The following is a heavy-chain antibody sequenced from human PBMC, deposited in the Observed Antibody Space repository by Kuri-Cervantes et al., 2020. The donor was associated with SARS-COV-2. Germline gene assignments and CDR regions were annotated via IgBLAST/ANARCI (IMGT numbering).Heavy chain of an antibody. D-gene: IGHD3-3*01. V-gene: IGHV4-4*07. J-gene: IGHJ5*02. CDR1: GGSIGSYY. CDR3: VKGGARITNSGVVIANWFDP. CDR2: IYFTGRT. Sequence: SETLSLTCTVSGGSIGSYYWTWIRQPAGKGLEWIGRIYFTGRTTYNPSLKSRVSLSVDKDKSQFSLRLSSVTAADTAVYYCVKGGARITNSGVVIANWFDPWGQGTLVTVSS.